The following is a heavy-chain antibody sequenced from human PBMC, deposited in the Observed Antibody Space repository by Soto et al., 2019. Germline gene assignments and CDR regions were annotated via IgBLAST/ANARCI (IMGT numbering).Heavy chain of an antibody. J-gene: IGHJ3*02. CDR3: AKHQVRYSGSSLEKLFAFDI. V-gene: IGHV3-30*18. Sequence: GGSLRLSCAASGLTFSNYGFHWVRQAPGKGQEWVAVISYDGSHEFYTDCVKGRFTISRDNSKNTVSLQMNNLGPEDTAVYYCAKHQVRYSGSSLEKLFAFDIWGQGTMVTVSS. CDR2: ISYDGSHE. CDR1: GLTFSNYG. D-gene: IGHD1-26*01.